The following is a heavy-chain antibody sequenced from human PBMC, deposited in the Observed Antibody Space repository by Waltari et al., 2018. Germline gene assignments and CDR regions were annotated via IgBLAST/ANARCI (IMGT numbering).Heavy chain of an antibody. V-gene: IGHV4-39*01. J-gene: IGHJ5*02. CDR1: GGSISSESYY. D-gene: IGHD3-9*01. Sequence: QLQLQESGPGLVKPSETLSLTCTVSGGSISSESYYWGWIRQPPGKGLEWIGIISYSGGHYYNPTVKSRVTISVDTSKNQFSLKLSSVTAADTAVYYCARLSYHIVTGYGWFDPWGLGTLVTVSS. CDR2: ISYSGGH. CDR3: ARLSYHIVTGYGWFDP.